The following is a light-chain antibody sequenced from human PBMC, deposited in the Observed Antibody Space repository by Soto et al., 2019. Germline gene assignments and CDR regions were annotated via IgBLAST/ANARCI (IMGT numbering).Light chain of an antibody. CDR2: DTS. J-gene: IGKJ5*01. CDR3: QQYNNWPPIT. Sequence: EIVMTQSPATLSVSPGEGATLSCRASQSVRSNLAWYQQKPGQAPRLRIYDTSTRATGIPARFSGSGSGTEFTLTISSLQSEDFAVYYCQQYNNWPPITFGQGTRLEIK. CDR1: QSVRSN. V-gene: IGKV3-15*01.